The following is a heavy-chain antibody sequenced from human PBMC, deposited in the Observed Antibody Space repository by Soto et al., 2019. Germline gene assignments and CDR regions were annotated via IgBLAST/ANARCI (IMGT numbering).Heavy chain of an antibody. Sequence: PGGSLRLSCATSGFTFSSNGMSWVRQAPGKGLDWVSGISGRGRNTYYADSVKGRFTISRDNSKNTLFLQMNSLRAEDTAVYYWAKDGLSSSPSAIESWEQETLVTISS. J-gene: IGHJ4*02. D-gene: IGHD6-6*01. CDR3: AKDGLSSSPSAIES. CDR1: GFTFSSNG. CDR2: ISGRGRNT. V-gene: IGHV3-23*01.